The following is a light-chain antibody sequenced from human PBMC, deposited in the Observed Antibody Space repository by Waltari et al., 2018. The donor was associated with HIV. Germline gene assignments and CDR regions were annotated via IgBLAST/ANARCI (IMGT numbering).Light chain of an antibody. J-gene: IGLJ2*01. CDR1: RRDIAPYNY. CDR3: SSYAGSDNRVV. V-gene: IGLV2-8*01. Sequence: QSALTPPPSASGSPGQSVTISSTGTRRDIAPYNYAPCYQHHPDKAPKLMIMQVKKTPSGVPDRFSGAKSGNVTSLTVSGLQDDDEADFYCSSYAGSDNRVVFGGGTKLTVL. CDR2: QVK.